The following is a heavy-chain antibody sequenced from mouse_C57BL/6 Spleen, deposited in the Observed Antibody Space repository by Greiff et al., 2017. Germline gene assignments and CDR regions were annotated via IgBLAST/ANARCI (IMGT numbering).Heavy chain of an antibody. CDR2: IDPSDSET. CDR3: ARWVTDYFDY. Sequence: VQLQQPGAELVRPGSSVKLSCKASGYTFTSYWMHWVKQRPIQGLEWIGNIDPSDSETHYNQKFKDKATLTVAKSSSTAYMQLSSLTSEDSAVYYCARWVTDYFDYWGQGTTLTVSS. J-gene: IGHJ2*01. CDR1: GYTFTSYW. D-gene: IGHD2-1*01. V-gene: IGHV1-52*01.